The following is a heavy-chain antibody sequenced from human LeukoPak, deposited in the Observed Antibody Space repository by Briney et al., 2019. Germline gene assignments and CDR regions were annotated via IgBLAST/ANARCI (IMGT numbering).Heavy chain of an antibody. J-gene: IGHJ6*02. Sequence: KPSETLPLTCTVSGGSVSSYYWSWIRQPPGKGLEWIGYIYYSGSTNYNPSLKSRVTISVDTSKNQFSLKLSSVTAADTAVYHCARDNWNYGSSMDVWGQGTTVTVSS. CDR3: ARDNWNYGSSMDV. V-gene: IGHV4-59*02. D-gene: IGHD1-7*01. CDR2: IYYSGST. CDR1: GGSVSSYY.